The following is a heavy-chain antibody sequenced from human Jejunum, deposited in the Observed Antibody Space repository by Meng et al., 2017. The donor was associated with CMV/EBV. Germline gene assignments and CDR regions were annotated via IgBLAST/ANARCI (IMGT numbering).Heavy chain of an antibody. V-gene: IGHV2-5*02. Sequence: QIPLKEVGPTLVKPTQTLTLTCSFSGFSPSTSGEGVGWIRQPPGKALEWLALIYRGDDKRYSPSLNSRLTIAKDTSKNEVVLTLTNMGPIDTGTYYCAHFVGGYYPSRPDYWGQGTLVTVSS. D-gene: IGHD1-26*01. CDR2: IYRGDDK. CDR3: AHFVGGYYPSRPDY. J-gene: IGHJ4*02. CDR1: GFSPSTSGEG.